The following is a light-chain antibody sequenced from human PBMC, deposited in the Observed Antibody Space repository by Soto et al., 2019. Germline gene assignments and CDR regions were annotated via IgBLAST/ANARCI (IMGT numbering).Light chain of an antibody. J-gene: IGKJ1*01. CDR3: QQYGRSPWT. Sequence: EIVLTQSPGTLSLSPGERVTLSCRASQSVSSSYLAWYQQKPGQTPRLLIYGASSRATGIPDRFSGSGSGTDFILTSSRLEPEDVAVYYCQQYGRSPWTLGQGTKVDIK. CDR2: GAS. V-gene: IGKV3-20*01. CDR1: QSVSSSY.